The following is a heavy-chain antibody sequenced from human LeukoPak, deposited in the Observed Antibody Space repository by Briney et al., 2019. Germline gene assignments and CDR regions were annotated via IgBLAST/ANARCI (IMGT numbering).Heavy chain of an antibody. V-gene: IGHV3-23*01. CDR2: ISGSGGST. Sequence: GGSLRLSCAASGFTFSSYAMSWVRQAPGKGLEWVSAISGSGGSTYYADSVKGRFTISRDNSKNTLYLQMNSLRAEDTAVHYCAKVWGYCSGGSCDYWGQGTLVTVSS. J-gene: IGHJ4*02. CDR3: AKVWGYCSGGSCDY. D-gene: IGHD2-15*01. CDR1: GFTFSSYA.